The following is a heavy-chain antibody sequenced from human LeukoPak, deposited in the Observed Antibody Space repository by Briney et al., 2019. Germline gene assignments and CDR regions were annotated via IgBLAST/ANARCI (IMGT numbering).Heavy chain of an antibody. J-gene: IGHJ6*03. D-gene: IGHD2-15*01. CDR1: GVTLRTNY. CDR2: IYAGGSI. V-gene: IGHV3-66*02. Sequence: GGSLRLSCAISGVTLRTNYISWVRQAPGKGLEWVSIIYAGGSIYFADSVKGRFTISRDISKSTVYLQMNSLRPEDTAVYHCASPGLQSNYYYYYREVWGKGTTVTVSS. CDR3: ASPGLQSNYYYYYREV.